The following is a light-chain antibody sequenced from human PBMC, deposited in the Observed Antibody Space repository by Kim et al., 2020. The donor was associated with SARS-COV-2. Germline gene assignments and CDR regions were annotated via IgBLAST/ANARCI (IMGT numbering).Light chain of an antibody. V-gene: IGLV3-1*01. Sequence: SVSPGKTASITCSGDTLGDKYVCWYQQKPGQSPVLVIYQDTKRPSGIPERFSGSNSGNTATLTISGTQAMDEADYYCQAWDSSTGVFGEGTQLTVL. J-gene: IGLJ3*02. CDR3: QAWDSSTGV. CDR1: TLGDKY. CDR2: QDT.